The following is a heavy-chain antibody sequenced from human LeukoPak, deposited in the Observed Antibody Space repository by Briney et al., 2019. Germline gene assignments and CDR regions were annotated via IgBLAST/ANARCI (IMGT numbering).Heavy chain of an antibody. Sequence: HPGGSLRLSCAASGFTFGSYSMNWVRQAPGKGLEWVSYISSSSSTIYYADSVKGRFTISRDNAKNSLYLQMNSLRAEDTAVYYCARGQRSGYYNWFDPWGQGTLVTVSS. CDR3: ARGQRSGYYNWFDP. CDR1: GFTFGSYS. D-gene: IGHD3-22*01. J-gene: IGHJ5*02. CDR2: ISSSSSTI. V-gene: IGHV3-48*01.